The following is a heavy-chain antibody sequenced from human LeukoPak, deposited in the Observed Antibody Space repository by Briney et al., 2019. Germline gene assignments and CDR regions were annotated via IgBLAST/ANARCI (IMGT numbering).Heavy chain of an antibody. V-gene: IGHV3-21*01. Sequence: NPGGSLRLSCAASGFTFSSYSMNWVRQAPGKGLEWVSSISSSSSYIYYADSVEGRFTISRDNAKNSLYLQMNSLRAEDTAVYYCARFPPKAYYYGSGSYYSIDRSLDYWGQGTLVTVSS. D-gene: IGHD3-10*01. CDR1: GFTFSSYS. CDR2: ISSSSSYI. J-gene: IGHJ4*02. CDR3: ARFPPKAYYYGSGSYYSIDRSLDY.